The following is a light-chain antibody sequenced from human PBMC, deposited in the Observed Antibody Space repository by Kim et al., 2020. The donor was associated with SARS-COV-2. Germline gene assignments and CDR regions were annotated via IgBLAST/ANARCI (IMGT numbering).Light chain of an antibody. Sequence: QSALTQPRSVSGSPGQSVTISCTGTSSDVGGYNYVSWYQQHPGKAPKLMIYDVTERPSGVPDRFSASKSGNTASLTISGLQAEDGADYYCCSYAGSPPYVFGTGTKVTVL. J-gene: IGLJ1*01. CDR3: CSYAGSPPYV. CDR1: SSDVGGYNY. CDR2: DVT. V-gene: IGLV2-11*01.